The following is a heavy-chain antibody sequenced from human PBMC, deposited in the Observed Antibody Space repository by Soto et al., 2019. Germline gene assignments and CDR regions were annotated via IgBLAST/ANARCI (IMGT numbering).Heavy chain of an antibody. CDR3: ARGITGTATYYFDY. Sequence: SETLSLTCTVSGGSISSGGYYWSWIRQHPGKGLEWIGYIYYSGSTYYNPSLKSRVTISVDTSKNQFSLKLSSVTAADTAVYYCARGITGTATYYFDYWGQGTLVTVSS. CDR1: GGSISSGGYY. J-gene: IGHJ4*02. D-gene: IGHD1-20*01. V-gene: IGHV4-31*03. CDR2: IYYSGST.